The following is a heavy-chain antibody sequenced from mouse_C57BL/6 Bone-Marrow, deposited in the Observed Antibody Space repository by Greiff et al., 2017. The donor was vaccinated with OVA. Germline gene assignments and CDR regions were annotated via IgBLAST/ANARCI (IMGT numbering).Heavy chain of an antibody. J-gene: IGHJ4*01. D-gene: IGHD1-1*01. V-gene: IGHV14-1*01. Sequence: VQLQQSGAELVRPGASVKLSCTASGFNIKDDYMHWVKQRPEQGLEWIGRIDPEDGDTEYAPKFQGKATMTADTSSNTAYLQLSSLTSEDTAVYYCTVYYGSSYYYAMDYWGQGTSVTVSS. CDR1: GFNIKDDY. CDR3: TVYYGSSYYYAMDY. CDR2: IDPEDGDT.